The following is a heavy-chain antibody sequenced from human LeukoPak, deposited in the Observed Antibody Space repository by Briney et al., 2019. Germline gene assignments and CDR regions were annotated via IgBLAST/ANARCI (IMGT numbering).Heavy chain of an antibody. V-gene: IGHV1-2*02. D-gene: IGHD4-11*01. CDR3: ATADAMTTYRGAFDI. J-gene: IGHJ3*02. Sequence: ASVKVSCKASGYTFTGYYMHWVRQAPGQGLEWMGWINPNSGGTNYAQKFQGRVTMTRDTSISTAYMELSRLRSDDTAVYYCATADAMTTYRGAFDIWGQGTMVTVSS. CDR2: INPNSGGT. CDR1: GYTFTGYY.